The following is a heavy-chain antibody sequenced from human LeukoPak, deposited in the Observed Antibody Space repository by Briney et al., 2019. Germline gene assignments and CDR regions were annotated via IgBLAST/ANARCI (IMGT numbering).Heavy chain of an antibody. J-gene: IGHJ4*02. Sequence: PGGSLRLSCAASGFTFSNAWMNWVRQAPGKGLECVSAISGSGRSTYYADSVKGRFTISREDSKNTLYLQMNILRAEDTAVYYCAKEEGDGDYFDYWGQGTLVTVSS. CDR1: GFTFSNAW. D-gene: IGHD2-21*02. V-gene: IGHV3-23*01. CDR3: AKEEGDGDYFDY. CDR2: ISGSGRST.